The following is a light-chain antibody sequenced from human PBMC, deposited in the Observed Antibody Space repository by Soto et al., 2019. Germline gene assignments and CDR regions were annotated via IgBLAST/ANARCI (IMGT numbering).Light chain of an antibody. J-gene: IGLJ1*01. Sequence: QSVLTQPPSVSGSPGQSVTISCTGTSSDVGSYSRVSWYQQPPGTAPKLMIYEVSNRPSGVPDRFSGSKSGNTASLTISGLQAEDEADYDCSSYTSSITYVFGTGTKVTVL. V-gene: IGLV2-18*02. CDR2: EVS. CDR1: SSDVGSYSR. CDR3: SSYTSSITYV.